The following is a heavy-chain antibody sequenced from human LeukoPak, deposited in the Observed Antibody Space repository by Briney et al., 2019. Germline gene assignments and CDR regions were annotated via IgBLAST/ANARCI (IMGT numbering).Heavy chain of an antibody. J-gene: IGHJ4*02. Sequence: PGGSLRLSCAASGFTFGSYAMSWVRQAPGKGLEWVSVIAGSDGFTQYADSVKGRFTISRDNSKNTVYLQMNRLRAEDTALYYCVRSLDYWGQGTLVPSPQ. CDR3: VRSLDY. V-gene: IGHV3-23*01. CDR1: GFTFGSYA. CDR2: IAGSDGFT.